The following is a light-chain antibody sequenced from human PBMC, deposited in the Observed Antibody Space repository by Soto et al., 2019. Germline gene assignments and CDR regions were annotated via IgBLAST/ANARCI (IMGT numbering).Light chain of an antibody. CDR2: GAS. J-gene: IGKJ1*01. CDR3: QQYGSSGT. V-gene: IGKV3-20*01. Sequence: EMGLTQSPVTLSLSPGERATLSCRASQSVSNNYLAWYQQKPGQAPRLLIYGASNRATGIPDRFSGSGSGTDFTLTISRLEPEDFAVYYCQQYGSSGTFGQGTKVDIK. CDR1: QSVSNNY.